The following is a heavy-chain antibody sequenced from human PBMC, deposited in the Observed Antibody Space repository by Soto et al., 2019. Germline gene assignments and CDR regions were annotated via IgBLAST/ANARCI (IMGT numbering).Heavy chain of an antibody. J-gene: IGHJ3*02. CDR2: IYYSGST. D-gene: IGHD3-10*02. CDR3: AMFRGNDAFDI. V-gene: IGHV4-30-4*01. CDR1: GGSISSGDYY. Sequence: SETLSLTCTVSGGSISSGDYYWSWIRQPPGKGLEWIGYIYYSGSTYYNPSLKSRVTISVDTSKNQFSLKLSSVTAADTAVYYCAMFRGNDAFDIWAQGTMVTVSS.